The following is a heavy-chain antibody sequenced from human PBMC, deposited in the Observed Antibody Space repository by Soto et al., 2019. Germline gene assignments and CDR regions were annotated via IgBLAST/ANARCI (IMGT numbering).Heavy chain of an antibody. CDR2: ISGSGGST. V-gene: IGHV3-23*01. CDR3: AKAPAWSIAASRPFDY. J-gene: IGHJ4*02. Sequence: PGGSLRLSCAASGFTFSNYAMSWVRQAPGKGLEWVSAISGSGGSTYYADSVKGRFTIARDNSKNTLYLQMNSLRAEDTALYYCAKAPAWSIAASRPFDYWGQGTLVTVSS. D-gene: IGHD6-6*01. CDR1: GFTFSNYA.